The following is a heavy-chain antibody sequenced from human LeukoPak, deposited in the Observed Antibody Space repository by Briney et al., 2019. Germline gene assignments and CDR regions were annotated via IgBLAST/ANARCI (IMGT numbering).Heavy chain of an antibody. J-gene: IGHJ4*02. D-gene: IGHD6-13*01. CDR1: GGSISSDY. CDR3: AREEIAAAGTGYYFDY. V-gene: IGHV4-59*12. Sequence: SETLSLTCTVSGGSISSDYGSWIRQPPGKGLEGMGYGHNRGSTNYNPSLKSRVTVSLDTSKNKFSLQLSSVTAADTAVYYCAREEIAAAGTGYYFDYWGQGTLVTVSS. CDR2: GHNRGST.